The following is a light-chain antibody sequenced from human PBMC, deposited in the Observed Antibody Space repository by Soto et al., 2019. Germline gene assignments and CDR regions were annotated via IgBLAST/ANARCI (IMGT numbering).Light chain of an antibody. CDR2: EGT. Sequence: QSALTQPASVSGSPGQSITISCTGTSSDVGSYNLVSWYQQHPGKAPKLMIYEGTKWPSGVSNRFSGSKSGNTASRTISGLQAEDEADYYCCSYAGSSTSWVFGGGTKLTVL. V-gene: IGLV2-23*01. CDR3: CSYAGSSTSWV. CDR1: SSDVGSYNL. J-gene: IGLJ3*02.